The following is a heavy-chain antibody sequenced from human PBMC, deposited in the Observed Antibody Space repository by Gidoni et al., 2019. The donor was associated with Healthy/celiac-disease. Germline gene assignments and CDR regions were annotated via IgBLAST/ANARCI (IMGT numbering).Heavy chain of an antibody. D-gene: IGHD2-21*01. J-gene: IGHJ3*02. Sequence: QVQLQESGPGLVKPSQTLSLTCPVSGGSISSGDYYWSWIRQPPEKGLEWIGYIYYSGSTYYNPSLKSRVTISVDTSKNQFSLKLSSVTAADTAVYYCAREAVVLNHDAFDIWGQGTMVTVSS. CDR3: AREAVVLNHDAFDI. CDR1: GGSISSGDYY. CDR2: IYYSGST. V-gene: IGHV4-30-4*01.